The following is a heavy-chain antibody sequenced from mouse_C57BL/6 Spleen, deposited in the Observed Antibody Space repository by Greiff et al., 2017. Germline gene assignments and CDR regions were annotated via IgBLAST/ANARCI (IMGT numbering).Heavy chain of an antibody. CDR2: ISSGGSYT. Sequence: EVKLVESGGDLVKPGGSLKLSCAASGFTFSSYGMSWVRQTPDKRLEWVATISSGGSYTYYPDSVKGRFTISRDNAKNPLYLQMSSLKSEDTAMYYCARHAYYGSSPYYYAMDYWGQGTSVTVSS. CDR1: GFTFSSYG. CDR3: ARHAYYGSSPYYYAMDY. J-gene: IGHJ4*01. D-gene: IGHD1-1*01. V-gene: IGHV5-6*02.